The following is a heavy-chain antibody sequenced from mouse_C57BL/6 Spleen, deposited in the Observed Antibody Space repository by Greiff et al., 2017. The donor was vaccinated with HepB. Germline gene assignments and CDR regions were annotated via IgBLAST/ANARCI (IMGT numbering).Heavy chain of an antibody. Sequence: QGQLQQSGAELVRPGSSVKLSCKASGYTFTSYWMHWVKQRPIQGLEWIGNIDPSDSETHYNQKFKDKATLTVDKSSSTAYMQLSSLTSEDSAVYYCARSRGYDYDVFDYWGQGTTLTVSS. V-gene: IGHV1-52*01. CDR3: ARSRGYDYDVFDY. CDR2: IDPSDSET. J-gene: IGHJ2*01. CDR1: GYTFTSYW. D-gene: IGHD2-4*01.